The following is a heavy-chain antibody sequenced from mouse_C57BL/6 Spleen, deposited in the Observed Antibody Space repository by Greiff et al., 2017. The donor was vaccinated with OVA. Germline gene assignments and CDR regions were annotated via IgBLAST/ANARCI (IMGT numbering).Heavy chain of an antibody. Sequence: QVQLKQPGAELVRPGSSVKLSCKASGYTFTSYWMHWVKQRPIQGLDWIGNIDPSDSETHYNQKFKDKATLTVDKSSSTAYMQLSSLTSEDSAVYYCARGNDYPWFAYWGQGTLVTVSA. CDR2: IDPSDSET. D-gene: IGHD2-4*01. CDR3: ARGNDYPWFAY. J-gene: IGHJ3*01. V-gene: IGHV1-52*01. CDR1: GYTFTSYW.